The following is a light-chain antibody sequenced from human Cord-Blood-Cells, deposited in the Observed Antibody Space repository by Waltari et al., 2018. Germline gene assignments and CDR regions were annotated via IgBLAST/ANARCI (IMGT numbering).Light chain of an antibody. V-gene: IGLV3-21*03. J-gene: IGLJ3*02. Sequence: SYVLTQPPSVSVAPGKTARITCGGNKIGSKSVHWYQQKPGQAPVLVVYDDSDRPSAIPERFSGANSGNTATLTISRVEAGDEADYYCQVWDSSSDHRVFGGGTKLTVL. CDR1: KIGSKS. CDR3: QVWDSSSDHRV. CDR2: DDS.